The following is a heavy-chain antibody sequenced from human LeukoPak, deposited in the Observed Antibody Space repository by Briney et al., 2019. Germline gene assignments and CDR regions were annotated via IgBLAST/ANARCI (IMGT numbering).Heavy chain of an antibody. CDR1: GGSISSYY. J-gene: IGHJ6*02. CDR2: IYYTGIT. Sequence: PSETLSLTCTVSGGSISSYYWSWLRQPPGKGLGWIGYIYYTGITNYNPSVESRVTISVDTSKNQFSLKLNSVTAADTAVYYCTRQDAVPVIGHGMGVWGQGTMVTVSS. V-gene: IGHV4-59*08. CDR3: TRQDAVPVIGHGMGV. D-gene: IGHD3-16*02.